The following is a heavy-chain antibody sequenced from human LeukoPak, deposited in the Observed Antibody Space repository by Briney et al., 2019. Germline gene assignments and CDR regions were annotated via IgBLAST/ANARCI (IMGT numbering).Heavy chain of an antibody. D-gene: IGHD4-17*01. CDR1: GFTFSSYN. Sequence: GGSLRLSCAASGFTFSSYNMNWVRQAPGKGLEWVSVIYSGGSTYYADSVKGRFTISRDNSKNTLYLQMNSLRAEDTAVYYCARLSDYGDYERFDYWGQGTLVTVSS. CDR3: ARLSDYGDYERFDY. CDR2: IYSGGST. V-gene: IGHV3-53*01. J-gene: IGHJ4*02.